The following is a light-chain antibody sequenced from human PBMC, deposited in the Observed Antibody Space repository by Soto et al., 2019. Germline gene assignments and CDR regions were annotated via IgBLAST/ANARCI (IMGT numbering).Light chain of an antibody. J-gene: IGLJ2*01. CDR1: STDVGGYNS. Sequence: QAVLTQPASVSGSPGQSITISCTGTSTDVGGYNSVSWYQQYPGKAPKLMIYEVNNRPSGVSNRFSGSKSGNTASLTISGLQAEDEADYYCNSYTSTSTYVVFGGGTKLTVL. CDR3: NSYTSTSTYVV. CDR2: EVN. V-gene: IGLV2-14*01.